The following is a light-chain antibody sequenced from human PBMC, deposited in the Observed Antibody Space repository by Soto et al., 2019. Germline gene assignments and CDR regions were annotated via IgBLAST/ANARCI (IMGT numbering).Light chain of an antibody. CDR2: GAS. CDR3: QQYSNWPMLS. V-gene: IGKV3-20*01. CDR1: QSVSSSY. J-gene: IGKJ4*01. Sequence: EIVLTQSPGTLSLSPGERATLSCRASQSVSSSYLAWYQQKPGQAPRLLIYGASSRATGIPDRFSGSGSGTEFTLTISSLQSEDFVVYYCQQYSNWPMLSFGGGTKVDIK.